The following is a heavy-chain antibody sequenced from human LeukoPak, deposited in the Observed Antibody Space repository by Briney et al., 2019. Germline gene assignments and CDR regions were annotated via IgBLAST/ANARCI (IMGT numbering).Heavy chain of an antibody. CDR1: GYTFTSYG. J-gene: IGHJ4*02. CDR3: ARALYSDSSGYYPALDH. CDR2: ICAYNGDT. Sequence: ASVKVSCKASGYTFTSYGISWVRQAPGQGLEWMGWICAYNGDTNYAQKFQGRVTMTTDTSTKTSSMELRNLGSDDTAVYYCARALYSDSSGYYPALDHWGQGTLVTVSS. D-gene: IGHD3-22*01. V-gene: IGHV1-18*01.